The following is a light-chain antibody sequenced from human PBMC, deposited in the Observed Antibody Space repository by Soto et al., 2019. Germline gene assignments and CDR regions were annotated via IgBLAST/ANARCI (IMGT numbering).Light chain of an antibody. CDR1: QGISHY. CDR3: QQSSRTPGT. V-gene: IGKV1-39*01. Sequence: QMTQSQSSLSDSVGDTCTIPCKASQGISHYLAWYQQKPGKVPKLLIYAASTLQSGVPSRFSGSGSWTDFTLTISSLPPEDFATYYCQQSSRTPGTFGQGTKLEIK. CDR2: AAS. J-gene: IGKJ1*01.